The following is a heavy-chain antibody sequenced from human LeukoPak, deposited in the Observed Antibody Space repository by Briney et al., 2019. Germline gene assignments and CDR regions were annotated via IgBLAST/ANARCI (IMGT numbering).Heavy chain of an antibody. D-gene: IGHD2-2*01. J-gene: IGHJ4*02. CDR3: AKDRGIVVVPTLFDY. CDR2: IYSGGDT. Sequence: PGGSLRLSCAASGFTVSGNYMSWVRQAPGKGLEWVSLIYSGGDTYYADSVKGRLTISRDNSKNTLYLQMNSLRAEDTAVYYCAKDRGIVVVPTLFDYWGQGTLVTVSS. V-gene: IGHV3-53*01. CDR1: GFTVSGNY.